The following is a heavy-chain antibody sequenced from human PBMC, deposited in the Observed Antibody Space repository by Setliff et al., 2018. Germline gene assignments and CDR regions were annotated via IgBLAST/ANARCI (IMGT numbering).Heavy chain of an antibody. J-gene: IGHJ5*02. CDR3: LVAYTSSWYSSGFDP. CDR2: ISSSSVYI. Sequence: LRLSCAASGFSFSSYSMNWVRQAPGKGLEWVSFISSSSVYIKYADSVKGRFTISRDSSKNTLYLQMNSLRLEDTAVYYCLVAYTSSWYSSGFDPWGQGTLVTVSS. D-gene: IGHD6-13*01. CDR1: GFSFSSYS. V-gene: IGHV3-21*01.